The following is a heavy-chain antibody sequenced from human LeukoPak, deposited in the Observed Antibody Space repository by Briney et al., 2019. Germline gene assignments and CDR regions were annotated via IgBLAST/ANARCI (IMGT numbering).Heavy chain of an antibody. CDR2: ISYDGSDE. V-gene: IGHV3-30*18. Sequence: GRSLRLSCAASGFTFSNYGMHWVRQAPGKGLEWVAVISYDGSDEEYADSVKGRFTIFRDNSKDMLYLQMNSLRAEDTAVYYCAKELTTVTHFDPWGQGTLATVSS. CDR1: GFTFSNYG. CDR3: AKELTTVTHFDP. J-gene: IGHJ5*02. D-gene: IGHD4-17*01.